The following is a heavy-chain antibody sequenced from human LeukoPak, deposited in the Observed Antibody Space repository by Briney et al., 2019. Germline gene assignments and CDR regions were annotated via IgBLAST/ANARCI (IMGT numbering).Heavy chain of an antibody. CDR2: ISGSGGST. Sequence: PGGSLRLSCAASGFTFSSYGMHWVRQAPGKGLEWVSAISGSGGSTYYADSVKGRFTISRDNSKNTLYLQMNSLRAEDTAVYYCAKGYDSTRGYSYGYTSAFDIWGQGTMVTVSS. J-gene: IGHJ3*02. D-gene: IGHD5-18*01. CDR1: GFTFSSYG. CDR3: AKGYDSTRGYSYGYTSAFDI. V-gene: IGHV3-23*01.